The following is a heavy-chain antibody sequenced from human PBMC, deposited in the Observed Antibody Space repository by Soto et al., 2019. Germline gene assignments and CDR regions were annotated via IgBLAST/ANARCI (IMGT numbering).Heavy chain of an antibody. CDR1: GGSFSGYY. J-gene: IGHJ1*01. Sequence: SETLSLTCAVYGGSFSGYYWSWIRQPPGKGLEWIGEINHSGSTNYNPSLKSRVTMSVDTSKNQFSLNLNSVTAADTATYYCALYTSGVRGYFQHWGLGTLVTVSS. CDR2: INHSGST. D-gene: IGHD6-19*01. V-gene: IGHV4-34*01. CDR3: ALYTSGVRGYFQH.